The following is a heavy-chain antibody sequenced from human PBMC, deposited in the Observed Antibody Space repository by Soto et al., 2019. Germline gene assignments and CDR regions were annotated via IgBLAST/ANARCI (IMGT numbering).Heavy chain of an antibody. V-gene: IGHV3-66*01. D-gene: IGHD1-20*01. Sequence: EVQLGESGGGLVQPGGSLRLSCAASGFTVSNNYMSWVRQAPGKELEWVSVLYSAGSGGTTYYAASVRGRFTISRDNSKNTLYLQMNSLRAEDTAVYYCARDRGNWDDGGAFFDYWGQGTLVTVSS. J-gene: IGHJ4*02. CDR3: ARDRGNWDDGGAFFDY. CDR2: LYSAGSGGTT. CDR1: GFTVSNNY.